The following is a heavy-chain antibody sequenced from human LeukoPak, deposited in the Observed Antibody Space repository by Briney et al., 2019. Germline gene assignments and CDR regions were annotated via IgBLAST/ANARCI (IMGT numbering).Heavy chain of an antibody. V-gene: IGHV4-34*01. J-gene: IGHJ4*02. D-gene: IGHD3-10*01. CDR1: GGSFSGYY. Sequence: PSETLSLTCAVYGGSFSGYYWSWIRQPPGKGLEWIGEINHSGSTNYNPSLKSRVTISVDTSKNQFSLKLSSVTAADTAVYYCARGPLDSRGGYFDYWGQGTLVTVSS. CDR3: ARGPLDSRGGYFDY. CDR2: INHSGST.